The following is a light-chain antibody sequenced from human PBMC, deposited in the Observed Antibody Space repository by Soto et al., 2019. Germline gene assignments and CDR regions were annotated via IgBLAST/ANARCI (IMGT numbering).Light chain of an antibody. CDR3: QQYNNWLS. CDR1: QNVNNN. V-gene: IGKV3-15*01. J-gene: IGKJ2*01. Sequence: EIVMTQSPATLSVSPGERATLSCRASQNVNNNLAWYQQKPGQAPRLLIYGASTRATGIPTRFSGSGSGTEFTLTISSPQSEDFAVYYCQQYNNWLSFGQGTKLEIK. CDR2: GAS.